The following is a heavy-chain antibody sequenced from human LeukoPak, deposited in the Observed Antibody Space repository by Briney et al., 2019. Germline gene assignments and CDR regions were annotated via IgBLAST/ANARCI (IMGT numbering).Heavy chain of an antibody. CDR2: IYYNGST. CDR3: ARHSRLRRGLATKSPYLPDY. J-gene: IGHJ4*02. V-gene: IGHV4-39*01. D-gene: IGHD6-19*01. CDR1: GGSISSSSYY. Sequence: SETLSLTCTVSGGSISSSSYYWGWIRQPPGKGLEWIGSIYYNGSTYYNPSLKSRVTISVDTSKNQFSLKLSSVTAADTAVYYCARHSRLRRGLATKSPYLPDYWGQGTLVTVSS.